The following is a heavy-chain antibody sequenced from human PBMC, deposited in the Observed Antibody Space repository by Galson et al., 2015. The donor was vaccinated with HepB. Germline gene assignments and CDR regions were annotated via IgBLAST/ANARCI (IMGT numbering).Heavy chain of an antibody. V-gene: IGHV3-33*01. Sequence: PGKGLEWVAVLWYDGNNEKYADSVWGRFTISRDNSKSTLYLQMNSLRAEDTAVYYCARDPFHYDSGDFDHWGQGTLVTVSS. D-gene: IGHD3-22*01. CDR3: ARDPFHYDSGDFDH. J-gene: IGHJ4*02. CDR2: LWYDGNNE.